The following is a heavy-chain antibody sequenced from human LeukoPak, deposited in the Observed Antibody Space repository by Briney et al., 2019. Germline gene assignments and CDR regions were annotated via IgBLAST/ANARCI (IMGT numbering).Heavy chain of an antibody. CDR2: ISGSDAGT. CDR1: GFTFSTYA. V-gene: IGHV3-23*01. J-gene: IGHJ4*02. CDR3: ATGVLGSCRGVICYSLDY. D-gene: IGHD2-15*01. Sequence: PGGSLRLSCAASGFTFSTYAMSLVRQSPGKGLEWVSAISGSDAGTYYADAVKGRFTISRDNSKNTLSLQVNSLRAEDTATYYCATGVLGSCRGVICYSLDYWGQGYLVTVSS.